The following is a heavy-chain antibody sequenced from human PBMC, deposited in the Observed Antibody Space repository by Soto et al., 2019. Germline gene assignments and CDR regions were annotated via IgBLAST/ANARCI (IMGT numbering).Heavy chain of an antibody. V-gene: IGHV3-15*01. Sequence: GGSLRLSCAASGFTFSNAWMSWVRQAPGKGLEWVGRIKSKTDGGTTDYAAPVKGRFTISRDDSKNTLYLQMNSLKTEDTAVYYCTTAGYYGSGSSLRDYYYYYMDVWGKGTTVTVSS. CDR1: GFTFSNAW. J-gene: IGHJ6*03. CDR2: IKSKTDGGTT. D-gene: IGHD3-10*01. CDR3: TTAGYYGSGSSLRDYYYYYMDV.